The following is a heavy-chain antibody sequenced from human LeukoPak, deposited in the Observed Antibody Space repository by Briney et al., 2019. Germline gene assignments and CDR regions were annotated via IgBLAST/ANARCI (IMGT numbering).Heavy chain of an antibody. V-gene: IGHV3-15*01. CDR2: IKSKTDGGTT. D-gene: IGHD6-19*01. CDR3: TTDFVGIAVAGRIPFDY. J-gene: IGHJ4*02. Sequence: GGSLRLSCAASGFTFSNAWMSWVRQAPGKGLEWVGRIKSKTDGGTTDYAAPVKGRFTISRDDSKNTLYLQMNSLKNEDTAVYYCTTDFVGIAVAGRIPFDYWGQGTLVTVSS. CDR1: GFTFSNAW.